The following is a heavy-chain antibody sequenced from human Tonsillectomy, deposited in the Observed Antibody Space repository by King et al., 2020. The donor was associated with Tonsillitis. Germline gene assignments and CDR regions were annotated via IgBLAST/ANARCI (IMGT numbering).Heavy chain of an antibody. Sequence: QLVQSGAEVKKPGASVKVSCKASGYTFTSYGISWVRQAPGQGLEWMGWISAYNGNTNYAQKLQGRVTMTTDTSTSTAYMELSSLRSDDTAVYYCASFLVYYYGSGTGDYYMDVWGKGTTVTVSS. D-gene: IGHD3-10*01. V-gene: IGHV1-18*01. CDR1: GYTFTSYG. J-gene: IGHJ6*03. CDR2: ISAYNGNT. CDR3: ASFLVYYYGSGTGDYYMDV.